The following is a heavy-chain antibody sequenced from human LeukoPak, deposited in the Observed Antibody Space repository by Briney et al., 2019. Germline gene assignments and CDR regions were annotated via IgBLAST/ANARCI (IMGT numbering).Heavy chain of an antibody. D-gene: IGHD3-9*01. J-gene: IGHJ4*02. V-gene: IGHV3-23*01. CDR1: GFTFSSYA. CDR2: ISGSGGST. Sequence: VGSLRLSCAASGFTFSSYAMSWVRQAPGKGLEWVSAISGSGGSTYYADSVKGRFTISRDNSKNTLYLQMNSLRAEDTAVYYCAKYFDWLLLDNFGYYFDYWGQGTLVTVSS. CDR3: AKYFDWLLLDNFGYYFDY.